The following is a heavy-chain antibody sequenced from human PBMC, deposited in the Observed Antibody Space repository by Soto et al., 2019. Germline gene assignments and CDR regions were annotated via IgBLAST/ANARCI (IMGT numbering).Heavy chain of an antibody. CDR1: GFTFSSYG. V-gene: IGHV3-30*18. J-gene: IGHJ4*02. D-gene: IGHD5-12*01. Sequence: LRLSCAASGFTFSSYGMHWVRQAPGKGLEWVAVISYDGSNKYYADSVKGRFTISRDNSKNTLYLQMNSLRAEDTAVYYCAKGTVEMATRAGPDYWGQGTLVTVSS. CDR3: AKGTVEMATRAGPDY. CDR2: ISYDGSNK.